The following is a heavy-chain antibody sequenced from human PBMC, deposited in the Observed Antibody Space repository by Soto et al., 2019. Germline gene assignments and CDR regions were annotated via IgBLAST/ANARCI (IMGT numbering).Heavy chain of an antibody. CDR2: INPNSGGT. CDR1: GYTFTGYY. J-gene: IGHJ4*02. V-gene: IGHV1-2*04. D-gene: IGHD1-26*01. CDR3: ARSLVGAIGAGSV. Sequence: ASVKVSCKASGYTFTGYYMHWVRQAPGQGLEWMGWINPNSGGTNYAQKFRGWVTMTRDTSISTAYMELSRLRSDDTAVYYCARSLVGAIGAGSVWGQGTLVTVSS.